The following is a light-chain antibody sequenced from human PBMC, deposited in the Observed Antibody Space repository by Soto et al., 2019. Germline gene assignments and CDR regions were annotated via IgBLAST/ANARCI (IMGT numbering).Light chain of an antibody. J-gene: IGKJ2*03. Sequence: EIVLTQSPDTLSLSPGERATLSCRASQSVSSNYLAWYQQKPGQAPRLLIYDASTRATGIPDRFSGSGSGTDFTLTISRLEPEDFALYYCQQYGSSPPYSFGQGTKLEIK. CDR1: QSVSSNY. V-gene: IGKV3-20*01. CDR3: QQYGSSPPYS. CDR2: DAS.